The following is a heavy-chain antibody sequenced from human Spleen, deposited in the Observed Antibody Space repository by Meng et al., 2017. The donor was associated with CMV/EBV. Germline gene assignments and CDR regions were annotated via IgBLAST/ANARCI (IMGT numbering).Heavy chain of an antibody. V-gene: IGHV1-2*02. D-gene: IGHD5/OR15-5a*01. CDR1: GYTFTGNH. J-gene: IGHJ4*02. Sequence: KVSCSASGYTFTGNHLHWVRQAPGQGLEWMGWMNPKTGDTKYAPKFQGRVTMTRDTSINTGYMELRGLKSDDTAVYYCARASTHIDYWAQGTLVTVSS. CDR3: ARASTHIDY. CDR2: MNPKTGDT.